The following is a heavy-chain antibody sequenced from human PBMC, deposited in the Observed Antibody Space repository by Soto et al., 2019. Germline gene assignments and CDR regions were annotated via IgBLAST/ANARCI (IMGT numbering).Heavy chain of an antibody. V-gene: IGHV3-23*01. CDR3: ATQVLRYFDWLLSIPYYFDY. D-gene: IGHD3-9*01. J-gene: IGHJ4*02. CDR2: ISGSGGST. CDR1: GFTFSSYA. Sequence: PGGSLRLSCAASGFTFSSYAMSWVRQAPGKGLEWVSAISGSGGSTYYADSVKGRFTISRDNSKNTLYLQMNSLRAEDTAVYYCATQVLRYFDWLLSIPYYFDYWGQGTLVTVSS.